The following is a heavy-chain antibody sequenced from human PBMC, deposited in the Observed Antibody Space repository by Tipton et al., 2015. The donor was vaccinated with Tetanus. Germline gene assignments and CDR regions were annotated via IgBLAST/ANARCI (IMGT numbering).Heavy chain of an antibody. V-gene: IGHV4-39*02. CDR1: GGSISSSDYY. CDR3: ARELRGSVAGSGGDC. Sequence: TLSLTCTVSGGSISSSDYYWGWIRLPPGKGLEWIGTIYYLGATQYNPSLKSRVTISVDTSKNQFSLKMTSVTAADTAVYYCARELRGSVAGSGGDCWGQGTLVTVSS. J-gene: IGHJ4*02. CDR2: IYYLGAT. D-gene: IGHD6-19*01.